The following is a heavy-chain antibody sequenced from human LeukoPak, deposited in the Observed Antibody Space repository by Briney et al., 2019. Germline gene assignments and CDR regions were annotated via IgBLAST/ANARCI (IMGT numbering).Heavy chain of an antibody. D-gene: IGHD2-2*01. CDR2: INHSGGT. J-gene: IGHJ4*03. V-gene: IGHV4-34*01. Sequence: PSETLSLTCAVYGGSFSGYYWSWIRQPPGKGLEWIGEINHSGGTNYNPSLKSRVTISVDTSKNQFSLKLSSVTAADTAVYYCARGPDIVVVPAAAYFDYWGQGTTVTVSS. CDR3: ARGPDIVVVPAAAYFDY. CDR1: GGSFSGYY.